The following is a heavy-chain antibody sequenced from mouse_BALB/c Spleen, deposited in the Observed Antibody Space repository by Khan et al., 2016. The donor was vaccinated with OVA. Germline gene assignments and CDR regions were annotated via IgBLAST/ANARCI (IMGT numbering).Heavy chain of an antibody. CDR3: NTGDGYSAWFAY. CDR1: GFNIKDYY. D-gene: IGHD2-3*01. CDR2: IDPENGDT. Sequence: VQLQQSGAELVRSGASVKLSCTASGFNIKDYYMHWVKQRPEQGLEWIGWIDPENGDTEYAPQFQDKATMTADTSSNTVYLQLSSLTSEDTAVYYCNTGDGYSAWFAYWGQGTLVTVSA. J-gene: IGHJ3*01. V-gene: IGHV14-4*02.